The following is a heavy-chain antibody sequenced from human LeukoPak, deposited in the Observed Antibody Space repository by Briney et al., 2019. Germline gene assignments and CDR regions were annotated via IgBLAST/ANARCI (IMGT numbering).Heavy chain of an antibody. V-gene: IGHV1-2*02. CDR3: ARGGIYYYYYYMDV. D-gene: IGHD1-14*01. CDR2: INPKSGGT. CDR1: GSPFTGYY. J-gene: IGHJ6*03. Sequence: ASVKGSCKAAGSPFTGYYMHWVRQGAGQGDERMGWINPKSGGTNYSQKFQGRVTITRDTSISTAYMALSRLRSDDTAVYYCARGGIYYYYYYMDVWGKGTTVTVSS.